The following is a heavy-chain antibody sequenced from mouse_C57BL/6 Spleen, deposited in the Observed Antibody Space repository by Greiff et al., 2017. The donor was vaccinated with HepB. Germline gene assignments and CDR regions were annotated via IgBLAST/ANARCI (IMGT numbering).Heavy chain of an antibody. CDR1: GYTFTSYW. V-gene: IGHV1-69*01. CDR3: ARAPTTAQATWFAY. D-gene: IGHD3-2*02. J-gene: IGHJ3*01. Sequence: QVQLQQPGAELVMPGASVKLSCKASGYTFTSYWMHWVKQRPGQGLEWIGEIDPSDSYTNYNQKFKGKTTLTVDKSSSTAYMQLSSLTSEDSAVYYCARAPTTAQATWFAYWGQGTLVTVSA. CDR2: IDPSDSYT.